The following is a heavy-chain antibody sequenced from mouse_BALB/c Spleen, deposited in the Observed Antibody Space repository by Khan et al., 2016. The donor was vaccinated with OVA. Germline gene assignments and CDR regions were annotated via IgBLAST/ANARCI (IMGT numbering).Heavy chain of an antibody. J-gene: IGHJ4*01. CDR1: GFSLTNYG. Sequence: QVQLKESGPGLVAPSQSLSITCTISGFSLTNYGVHWVRQPPGKGLEWLVVIWSDGSTSNNSALKSRLIISKDNSKSQVFLKMNSLQTDDTAMYYCARQPYYHYYIMDYWGQGTSVTVSA. D-gene: IGHD2-10*01. V-gene: IGHV2-6-1*01. CDR3: ARQPYYHYYIMDY. CDR2: IWSDGST.